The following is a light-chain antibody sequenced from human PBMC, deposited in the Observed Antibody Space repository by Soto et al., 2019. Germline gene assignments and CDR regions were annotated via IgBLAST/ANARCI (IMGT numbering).Light chain of an antibody. V-gene: IGKV3-11*01. J-gene: IGKJ1*01. CDR1: QSVSSD. CDR2: DAS. Sequence: EILLTQSPATLSLSPGERATLSCRASQSVSSDLAWYQHKPGQPPRLLIYDASSRATGIPARFSGSGSGTDFTLTISSLEPEDFAVYYCQQRSNWPQVTFGQGTKVEI. CDR3: QQRSNWPQVT.